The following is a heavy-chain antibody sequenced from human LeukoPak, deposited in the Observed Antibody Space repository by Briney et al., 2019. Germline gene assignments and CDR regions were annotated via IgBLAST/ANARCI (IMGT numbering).Heavy chain of an antibody. CDR3: ARDYSYGSNWFDP. Sequence: GGSLRLSCAASGFTFSTYWMHWVRQAPGKGLVWVSRITSDGITTTYADSVKGRFTISRNNARNTLYLQMNSLRAEDTAVYYCARDYSYGSNWFDPWGQGTLVTVSS. J-gene: IGHJ5*02. CDR2: ITSDGITT. CDR1: GFTFSTYW. D-gene: IGHD5-18*01. V-gene: IGHV3-74*01.